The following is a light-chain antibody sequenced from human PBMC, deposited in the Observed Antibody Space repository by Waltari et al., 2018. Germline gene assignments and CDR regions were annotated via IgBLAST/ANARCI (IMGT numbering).Light chain of an antibody. CDR2: DVS. Sequence: QSALTQPASVSGSPGESITISCTGTSSDVGGYNCVSWYQPHPGKAPKLMIYDVSKRPSGVSNRLSGSKSGNTASLTSSGLQAEDEADYYCSSYTSSNTLVFGTGTKVTAL. CDR1: SSDVGGYNC. CDR3: SSYTSSNTLV. J-gene: IGLJ1*01. V-gene: IGLV2-14*03.